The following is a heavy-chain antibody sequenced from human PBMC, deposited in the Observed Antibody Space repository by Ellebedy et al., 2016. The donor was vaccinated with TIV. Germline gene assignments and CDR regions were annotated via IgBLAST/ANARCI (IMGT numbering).Heavy chain of an antibody. CDR1: GGTFSSYA. CDR3: ARVQALYSSSSDY. D-gene: IGHD6-6*01. J-gene: IGHJ4*02. V-gene: IGHV1-69*06. CDR2: IIPIFGTA. Sequence: SVKVSCXASGGTFSSYAISWVRQAPGQGLEWMGGIIPIFGTANYAQKFQGRVTITADKSTSTAYMELSSLRSDDTAVYYCARVQALYSSSSDYWGQGTLVTVSS.